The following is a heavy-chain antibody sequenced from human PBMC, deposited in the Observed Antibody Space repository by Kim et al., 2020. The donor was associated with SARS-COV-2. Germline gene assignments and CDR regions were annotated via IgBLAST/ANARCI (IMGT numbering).Heavy chain of an antibody. CDR2: ISGSGDST. Sequence: GGSLRLSCAASGFTFSSYAMSWVRQAPGKGLEWVSAISGSGDSTYYADSVKGRFTISRDNSRNTLYLQMNSLRAEDTAVYYCAQGVADIVVVVVANWFDPWGQGTLVTVSS. V-gene: IGHV3-23*01. J-gene: IGHJ5*02. CDR1: GFTFSSYA. D-gene: IGHD2-15*01. CDR3: AQGVADIVVVVVANWFDP.